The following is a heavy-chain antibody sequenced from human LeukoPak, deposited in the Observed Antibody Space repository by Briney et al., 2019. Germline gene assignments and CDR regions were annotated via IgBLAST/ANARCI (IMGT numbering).Heavy chain of an antibody. J-gene: IGHJ5*02. CDR2: IYTSGST. Sequence: PSETLSLTCTVSGGSISSYYWSWIRQPAGKGLEWIGRIYTSGSTNYNPSLKSRVTMSVDTSKNQFSLKLSSVTAADTAVYYCARGGQLVPNNWFDPWGQGTLVTVSS. D-gene: IGHD6-6*01. V-gene: IGHV4-4*07. CDR1: GGSISSYY. CDR3: ARGGQLVPNNWFDP.